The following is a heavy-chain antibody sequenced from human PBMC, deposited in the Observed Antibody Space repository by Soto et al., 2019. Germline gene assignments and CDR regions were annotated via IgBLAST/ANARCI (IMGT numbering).Heavy chain of an antibody. CDR1: NGSISGFY. Sequence: PSETLSLTCSVSNGSISGFYWTWIRQPPGKILEWIGYIHYSGRTDYNPSLTSRATMSVDTSKNQFSLHLNSVTPEDTAVYYCAREFPYYVSSDSYLDYWGQGALVTVSS. CDR2: IHYSGRT. V-gene: IGHV4-59*12. D-gene: IGHD3-16*01. CDR3: AREFPYYVSSDSYLDY. J-gene: IGHJ4*02.